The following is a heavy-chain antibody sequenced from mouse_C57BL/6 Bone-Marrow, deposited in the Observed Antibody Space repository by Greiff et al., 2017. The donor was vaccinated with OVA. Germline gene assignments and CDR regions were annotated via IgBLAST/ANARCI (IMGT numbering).Heavy chain of an antibody. D-gene: IGHD1-1*01. J-gene: IGHJ1*03. Sequence: ESGPGLVKPSQSLSLTCSVTGYSITSGYYWNWIRQFPGNQLEWMGYISYDGSNNYNPYLKNRLSITRDTSKNQLFLKLNSVTTEDTATYYCARGYCTGGYWYFDVWGTGTTVTVSS. CDR2: ISYDGSN. CDR1: GYSITSGYY. CDR3: ARGYCTGGYWYFDV. V-gene: IGHV3-6*01.